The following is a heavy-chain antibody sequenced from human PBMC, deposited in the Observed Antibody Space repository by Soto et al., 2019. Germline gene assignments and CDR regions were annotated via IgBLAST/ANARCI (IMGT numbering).Heavy chain of an antibody. V-gene: IGHV5-51*01. J-gene: IGHJ4*02. CDR1: GYSFTNYW. Sequence: PGDSLKISCKGSGYSFTNYWIGWVRQMPGKGLEWMGIIDPADSDTRYSPSFRGQVTISADKSISTAYLQWSSLKASDTAMYYCARKEGTVTVHDNWGQEALLTISS. D-gene: IGHD4-17*01. CDR2: IDPADSDT. CDR3: ARKEGTVTVHDN.